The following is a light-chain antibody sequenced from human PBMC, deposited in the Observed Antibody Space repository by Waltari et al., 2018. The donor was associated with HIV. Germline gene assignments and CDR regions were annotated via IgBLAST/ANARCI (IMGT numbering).Light chain of an antibody. CDR1: SRDVGGYDY. V-gene: IGLV2-14*01. CDR2: EVS. Sequence: QSALTQSASVSGSPGQSITISCPGTSRDVGGYDYVSWYQQHPGKAPKLMIYEVSNRPSGVSTRFSGSKSGNTASLIISGLQAEDEADYYCTSYTSSTTLVFGTGTKVTVL. CDR3: TSYTSSTTLV. J-gene: IGLJ1*01.